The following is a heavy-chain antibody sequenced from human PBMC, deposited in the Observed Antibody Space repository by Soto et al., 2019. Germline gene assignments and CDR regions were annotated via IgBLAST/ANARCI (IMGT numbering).Heavy chain of an antibody. V-gene: IGHV5-51*01. D-gene: IGHD3-10*01. CDR1: GYSFSNHW. J-gene: IGHJ6*02. CDR3: ASLYGSGIGGYYYGMDV. Sequence: GESLKISCEGVGYSFSNHWIAWVRQMPEKGLEWMGIIYPGDSDTRYSPSFQGQVTISADKSISTAYLQWSSLKASDTAMYYCASLYGSGIGGYYYGMDVWGQGTTVTVSS. CDR2: IYPGDSDT.